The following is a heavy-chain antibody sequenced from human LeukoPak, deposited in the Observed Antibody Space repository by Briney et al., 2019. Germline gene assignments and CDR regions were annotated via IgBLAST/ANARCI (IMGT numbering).Heavy chain of an antibody. D-gene: IGHD3-22*01. CDR1: GASINNNF. J-gene: IGHJ4*01. Sequence: SETLSLTCTVSGASINNNFWTWIRQPPGQGLEWIGYIYSSGSANYNPSLKSRVIISGDTSKNQISLNLTFVTAADTAVYFCARHRDYYDTWGHGTLVTVSS. CDR2: IYSSGSA. CDR3: ARHRDYYDT. V-gene: IGHV4-59*08.